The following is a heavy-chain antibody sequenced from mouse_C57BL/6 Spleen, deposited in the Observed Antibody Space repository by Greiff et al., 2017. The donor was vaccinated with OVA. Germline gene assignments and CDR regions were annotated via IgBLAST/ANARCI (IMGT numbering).Heavy chain of an antibody. CDR3: ARPDYGSSYWFAY. J-gene: IGHJ3*01. CDR2: INPYNGGT. D-gene: IGHD1-1*01. V-gene: IGHV1-19*01. Sequence: EVQLQQSGPVLVKPGASVKMSCKASGYTFTDYYMNWVKQSHGKSLEWIGVINPYNGGTSYNQKFKGKATLTVDKSSSTAYMELNSLTSEDSAVYYCARPDYGSSYWFAYWGQGTLVTVSA. CDR1: GYTFTDYY.